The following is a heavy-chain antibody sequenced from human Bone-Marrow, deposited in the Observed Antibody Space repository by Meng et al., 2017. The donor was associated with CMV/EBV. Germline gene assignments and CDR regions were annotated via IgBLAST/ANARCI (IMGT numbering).Heavy chain of an antibody. CDR2: ISYDGSNK. D-gene: IGHD3-3*01. V-gene: IGHV3-30*04. J-gene: IGHJ4*02. CDR3: ARGGKGYDFWSGPMV. Sequence: GESLKISCAASGFTFSSYAMHWVRQAPGKGLEWVAVISYDGSNKYYADSVKGRFTISRDNSKNTLYLQMNSLRAEDTAVYYCARGGKGYDFWSGPMVWGQGTLVTGSS. CDR1: GFTFSSYA.